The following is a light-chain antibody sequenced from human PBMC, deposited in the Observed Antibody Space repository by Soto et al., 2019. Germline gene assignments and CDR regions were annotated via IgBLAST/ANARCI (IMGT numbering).Light chain of an antibody. Sequence: QSALTQPPSASGSPGQSVTISCTVTSSYVGGYNYLSWYQHRPGKAPQLIIYEVTKRPSGVPNRFFGSKSGNTASLNVSGLQAEDEADYFCMSYAGMYTYVFGTGPKVTVL. J-gene: IGLJ1*01. CDR1: SSYVGGYNY. CDR3: MSYAGMYTYV. CDR2: EVT. V-gene: IGLV2-8*01.